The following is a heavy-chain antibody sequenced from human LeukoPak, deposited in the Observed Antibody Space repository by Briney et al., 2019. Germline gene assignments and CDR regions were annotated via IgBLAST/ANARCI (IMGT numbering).Heavy chain of an antibody. Sequence: SETLSLTCAVSGGSFSGYYGSWIRQPPGTGLEWIGEINHSGSTNYNPSLKSRVTISVDTSKNQFSLKLSSVTAADTAVYYCARPDTSGYLDAFDIWGQGTMVTVSS. V-gene: IGHV4-34*01. CDR3: ARPDTSGYLDAFDI. CDR2: INHSGST. D-gene: IGHD3-22*01. J-gene: IGHJ3*02. CDR1: GGSFSGYY.